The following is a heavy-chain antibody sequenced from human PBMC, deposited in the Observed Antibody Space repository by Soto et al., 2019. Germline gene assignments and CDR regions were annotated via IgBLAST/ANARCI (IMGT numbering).Heavy chain of an antibody. CDR1: GFTFGDFG. Sequence: PGGSLRLSCTGSGFTFGDFGVSWFRQAPGKGLEWLSFIRSKGYGGTTESAASVRGRFITSRDDSKSIAYLQMNSLKTEDTAVYYCASLTSWSQEYYYGMDVWGQGTTVTVSS. V-gene: IGHV3-49*03. CDR3: ASLTSWSQEYYYGMDV. D-gene: IGHD2-2*01. CDR2: IRSKGYGGTT. J-gene: IGHJ6*02.